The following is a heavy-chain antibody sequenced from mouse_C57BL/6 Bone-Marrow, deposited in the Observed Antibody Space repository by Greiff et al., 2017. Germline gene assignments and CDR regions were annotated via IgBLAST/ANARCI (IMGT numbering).Heavy chain of an antibody. D-gene: IGHD1-1*01. J-gene: IGHJ4*01. Sequence: QVQLQQPGAELVKPGASVKMSCKASGYTFTSYWITWVKQRPGHGLEWIGDIYPGSGSTNYNEKFKSKATLTVDTSSSTAYMQLSSLTSEDSAVYYCARPTEYYYDAMDYWGQGTSVTVSS. CDR3: ARPTEYYYDAMDY. CDR2: IYPGSGST. CDR1: GYTFTSYW. V-gene: IGHV1-55*01.